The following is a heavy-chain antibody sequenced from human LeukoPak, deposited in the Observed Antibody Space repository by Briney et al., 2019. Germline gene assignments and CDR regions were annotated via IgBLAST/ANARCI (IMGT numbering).Heavy chain of an antibody. D-gene: IGHD3-10*01. CDR1: GFTFSFYA. V-gene: IGHV3-48*04. J-gene: IGHJ4*02. CDR3: AKDGVPSRWFGRNYFDY. Sequence: QPGGSLRLSCAASGFTFSFYAMSWVRQAPGKGLEWVSYISSSGSTIYYADSVKGRFTISRDNAKNSLYLQMNNLRAEDTAVYYCAKDGVPSRWFGRNYFDYWGQGTLVTVSS. CDR2: ISSSGSTI.